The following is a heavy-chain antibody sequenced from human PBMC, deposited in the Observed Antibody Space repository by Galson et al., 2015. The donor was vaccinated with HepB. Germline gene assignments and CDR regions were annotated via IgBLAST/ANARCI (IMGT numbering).Heavy chain of an antibody. D-gene: IGHD3-22*01. CDR3: AKEKVSGFDY. CDR2: IRYDGSNK. V-gene: IGHV3-30*02. J-gene: IGHJ4*02. Sequence: SGFTFSSYGMHWVRQAPGKGLEWVAFIRYDGSNKYYADSVKGRFTISRDNSKNTLYLQMNSLRAEDTAVYYCAKEKVSGFDYWGQGTLVTVSS. CDR1: GFTFSSYG.